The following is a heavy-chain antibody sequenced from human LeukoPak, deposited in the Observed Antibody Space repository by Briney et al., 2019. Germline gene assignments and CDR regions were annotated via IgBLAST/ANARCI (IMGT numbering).Heavy chain of an antibody. CDR2: ISAYNGNT. CDR3: ARGPPQEDYVWGSYRSDY. D-gene: IGHD3-16*02. CDR1: GYTFTSYG. V-gene: IGHV1-18*01. J-gene: IGHJ4*02. Sequence: AAVNVSCKASGYTFTSYGICWVWLAHGQGIGWVGRISAYNGNTNYAQKLQGRVTMTTDTSTSTAYMELRSLRSDDTAVYYCARGPPQEDYVWGSYRSDYWGQGTLVTVSS.